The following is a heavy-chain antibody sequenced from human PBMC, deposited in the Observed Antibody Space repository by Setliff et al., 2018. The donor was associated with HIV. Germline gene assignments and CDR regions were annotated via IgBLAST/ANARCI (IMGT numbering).Heavy chain of an antibody. CDR1: GASIGSSHYY. J-gene: IGHJ6*03. CDR3: SRHCGYSPGQICYYYLDI. V-gene: IGHV4-39*01. CDR2: IYYNGSP. Sequence: LSLTCSVSGASIGSSHYYWGWIRQPPGKGLEWVASIYYNGSPFYNPSLKSRVTISVDTSKNQFSLNLSSVTAADTAVYYCSRHCGYSPGQICYYYLDIWGKGTTVTVSS. D-gene: IGHD5-18*01.